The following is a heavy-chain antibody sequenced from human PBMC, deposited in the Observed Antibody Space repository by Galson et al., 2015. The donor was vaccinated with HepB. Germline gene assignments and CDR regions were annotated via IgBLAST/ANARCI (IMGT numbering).Heavy chain of an antibody. CDR2: ISDAGDTT. CDR1: GFTFSDFA. Sequence: SLRLSCAASGFTFSDFAMNWVRQAPGRGLEWVSIISDAGDTTYYADSVKGRFTISRDNSKNTVNLQMKSLRAEDTAVYYCAKGSGVLVGGATAYFDYWGQGTLATVSS. V-gene: IGHV3-23*01. CDR3: AKGSGVLVGGATAYFDY. J-gene: IGHJ4*02. D-gene: IGHD3-16*01.